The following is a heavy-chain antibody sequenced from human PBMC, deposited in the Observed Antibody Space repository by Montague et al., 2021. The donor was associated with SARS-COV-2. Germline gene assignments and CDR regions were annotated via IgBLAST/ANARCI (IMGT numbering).Heavy chain of an antibody. CDR3: ARATTVRGAVHWFDP. J-gene: IGHJ5*02. V-gene: IGHV4-59*11. CDR1: GGSISSHF. CDR2: INYSGGT. Sequence: SETLSLTCTVSGGSISSHFWSWIRQPPGKGLEWIGYINYSGGTNYNPSLKSRVTVSVDTTKNQFSLKVTSVIAADPAVYYCARATTVRGAVHWFDPWGQGTQVIVSS. D-gene: IGHD3-10*01.